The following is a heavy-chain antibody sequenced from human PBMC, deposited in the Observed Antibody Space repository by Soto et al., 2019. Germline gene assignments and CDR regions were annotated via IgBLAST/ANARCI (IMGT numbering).Heavy chain of an antibody. CDR3: AKERLRYCSGGSCFPNDY. V-gene: IGHV3-30*18. J-gene: IGHJ4*02. CDR2: ISYDGSNK. Sequence: GESLRLSYVDSAFSFSRYGMHWVRQAPGKRLEWVAVISYDGSNKYYADSVKGRFTISRDNSKNTLYLQMNSLRAEDTAVYYCAKERLRYCSGGSCFPNDYWGQGTLVTASS. D-gene: IGHD2-15*01. CDR1: AFSFSRYG.